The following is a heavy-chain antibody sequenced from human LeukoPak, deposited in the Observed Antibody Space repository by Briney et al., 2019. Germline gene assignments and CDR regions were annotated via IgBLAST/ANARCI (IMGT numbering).Heavy chain of an antibody. CDR3: AKDRGIALAGADFDY. V-gene: IGHV3-23*01. CDR2: VSGIDGGT. Sequence: GGSLRLSCAVSRFTLSSYAMSWVRQAPGKGLGWVSGVSGIDGGTHYADSVKGRFTISRDSSKNTLFLQMNSLRPEDSAVYHCAKDRGIALAGADFDYWGQGTLVTVSS. J-gene: IGHJ4*02. D-gene: IGHD6-19*01. CDR1: RFTLSSYA.